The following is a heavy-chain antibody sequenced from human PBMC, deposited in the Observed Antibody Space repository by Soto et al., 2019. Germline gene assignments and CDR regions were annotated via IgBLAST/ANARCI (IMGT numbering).Heavy chain of an antibody. CDR2: INPSGGST. V-gene: IGHV1-46*01. CDR3: ARDQAPDSSSRNWFDP. J-gene: IGHJ5*02. Sequence: ASVKVSCKASGYTFTSYYMHWVRQAPGQGLEWMGRINPSGGSTSYAQKFQGRVTTTRDTSTSTVYMELSSLRSEDTAVYYCARDQAPDSSSRNWFDPWGQGTLVTVSS. D-gene: IGHD6-13*01. CDR1: GYTFTSYY.